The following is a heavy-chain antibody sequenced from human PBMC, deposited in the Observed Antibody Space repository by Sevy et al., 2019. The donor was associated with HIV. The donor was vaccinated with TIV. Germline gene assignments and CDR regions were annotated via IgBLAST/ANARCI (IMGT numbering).Heavy chain of an antibody. CDR1: GFTFSRYA. V-gene: IGHV3-23*01. Sequence: GGSLRLSCAASGFTFSRYAMNWVRQAPGKGLEWVSGISGSGGSGDKTNYADSGKGRFTISRDDSKNSLYLQLNSLRAEDTTIYYCARKYDSSGYFDYWGKGTLVTVSS. D-gene: IGHD3-22*01. J-gene: IGHJ4*02. CDR3: ARKYDSSGYFDY. CDR2: ISGSGGSGDKT.